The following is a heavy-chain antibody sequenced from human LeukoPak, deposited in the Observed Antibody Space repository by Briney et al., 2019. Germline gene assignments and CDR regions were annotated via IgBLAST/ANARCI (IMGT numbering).Heavy chain of an antibody. CDR3: ARGYGSDSYSSYYYYYYMDV. D-gene: IGHD3-10*01. Sequence: GASVKVSCKASGGTFSSYPISWVRQAPGQGLEWIGGIIPIFGTTNYAQKFQGRVTITADESTSTAYMELSSLRSEDTAVYYCARGYGSDSYSSYYYYYYMDVWGKGTTVTISS. V-gene: IGHV1-69*13. J-gene: IGHJ6*03. CDR2: IIPIFGTT. CDR1: GGTFSSYP.